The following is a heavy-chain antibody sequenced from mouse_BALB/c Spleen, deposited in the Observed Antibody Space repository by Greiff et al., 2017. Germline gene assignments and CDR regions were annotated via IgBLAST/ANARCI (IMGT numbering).Heavy chain of an antibody. V-gene: IGHV5-4*02. CDR1: GFTFSDYY. CDR2: ISDGGSYT. Sequence: EVKLMESGGGLVKPGGSLKLSCAASGFTFSDYYMYWVRQTPEKRLEWVATISDGGSYTYYPDSVKGRFTISRDNAKNNLYLQMSSLKSEDTAMYYCARDGGHAMDYWGQGTSVTVSS. CDR3: ARDGGHAMDY. J-gene: IGHJ4*01.